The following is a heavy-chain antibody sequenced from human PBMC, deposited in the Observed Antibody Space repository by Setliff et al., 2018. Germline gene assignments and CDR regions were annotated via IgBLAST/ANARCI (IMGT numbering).Heavy chain of an antibody. V-gene: IGHV4-4*08. CDR1: GGSIRDYY. Sequence: SETLSLTCTVSGGSIRDYYWNWIRQSPGKGLEWIGYIYTSGTTKYNPSLKSRVTISIDTSKSQFSLNLSSVTAADTAVYYCARIAYGSGSYYFDYWGQGTLVTVSS. J-gene: IGHJ4*02. D-gene: IGHD3-10*01. CDR2: IYTSGTT. CDR3: ARIAYGSGSYYFDY.